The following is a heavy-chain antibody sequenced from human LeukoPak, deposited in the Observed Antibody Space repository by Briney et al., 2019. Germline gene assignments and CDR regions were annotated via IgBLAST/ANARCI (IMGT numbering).Heavy chain of an antibody. CDR1: GFTFSSYA. CDR3: ARGGFYYGMDV. V-gene: IGHV3-30-3*01. J-gene: IGHJ6*02. Sequence: GGSLRLSCVASGFTFSSYAMHWVRQAPGKGLEWVAVISYDGSNKYYADSVKGRFTISRDNSKNTLYLQMNSLRAEDTAVYYCARGGFYYGMDVWGQGTTVTVSS. CDR2: ISYDGSNK.